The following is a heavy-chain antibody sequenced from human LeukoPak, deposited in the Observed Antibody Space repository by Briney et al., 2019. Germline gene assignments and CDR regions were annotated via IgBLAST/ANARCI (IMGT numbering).Heavy chain of an antibody. V-gene: IGHV1-8*01. CDR2: MNPNSGNT. J-gene: IGHJ6*02. D-gene: IGHD3-10*01. CDR3: ARKHGLLWFGELLPNYYYYGMDV. Sequence: GASVKVSCKASGYTFTSYDINWVRQATGQGLEWMGWMNPNSGNTGYAQKFQGRVTMTRNTSISTAYMELSSLRSEDTAVYYCARKHGLLWFGELLPNYYYYGMDVWAKGPRSPSP. CDR1: GYTFTSYD.